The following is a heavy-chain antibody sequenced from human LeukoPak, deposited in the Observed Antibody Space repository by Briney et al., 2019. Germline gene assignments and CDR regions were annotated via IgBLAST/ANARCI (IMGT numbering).Heavy chain of an antibody. V-gene: IGHV4-34*01. CDR1: GGSFSGYY. J-gene: IGHJ4*02. CDR3: ARDGLYNYGYSYFDY. Sequence: SETLSLTCAVYGGSFSGYYWSSIRQPPGKGLEWIGEISQSGSTNYNSSLKSRVTISVDTSKNQFSLKLTSVTAADTAVYYCARDGLYNYGYSYFDYWGQGTLVTVSS. CDR2: ISQSGST. D-gene: IGHD3-22*01.